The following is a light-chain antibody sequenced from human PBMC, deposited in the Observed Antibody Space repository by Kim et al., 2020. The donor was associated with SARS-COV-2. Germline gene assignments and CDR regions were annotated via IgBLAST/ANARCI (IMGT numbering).Light chain of an antibody. J-gene: IGLJ1*01. Sequence: CTLSSGYSNYKVDWYRQRPGKGPRFVMRVGTGGIVGSKGDGIPDRFSVLGSGLNRYLTIKNIQEEDESDYHCGADHGSGSNFVYVFGTGTKVTVL. CDR3: GADHGSGSNFVYV. CDR2: VGTGGIVG. CDR1: SGYSNYK. V-gene: IGLV9-49*01.